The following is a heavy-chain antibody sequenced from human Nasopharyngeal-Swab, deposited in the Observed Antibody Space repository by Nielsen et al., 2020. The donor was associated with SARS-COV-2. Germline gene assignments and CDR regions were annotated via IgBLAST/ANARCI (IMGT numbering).Heavy chain of an antibody. J-gene: IGHJ4*02. Sequence: ASVKVSCKASGYTFTSYGISWVRQAPGQGLEWMGWISTDNGNTNYAQKFQGRVTITADKSTSTAYMELSSLRSEDTAVYYCARDRAGSGSYYGSDYWGQGTLVTVSS. V-gene: IGHV1-18*04. D-gene: IGHD1-26*01. CDR1: GYTFTSYG. CDR2: ISTDNGNT. CDR3: ARDRAGSGSYYGSDY.